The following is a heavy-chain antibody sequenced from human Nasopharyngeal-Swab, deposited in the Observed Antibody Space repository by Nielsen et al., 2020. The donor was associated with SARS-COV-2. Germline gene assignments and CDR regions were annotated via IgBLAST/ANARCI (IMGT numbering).Heavy chain of an antibody. Sequence: SVKVSCKASGGTFSSYAISWVRQAPGQGLEWMGRIIPIFGIANYAQKFQSRVTITADKSTSTAYMELSSLRSEDTAVYYCAREYCSGGSCYGNYGMDVWGQGTTVTVSS. CDR1: GGTFSSYA. D-gene: IGHD2-15*01. CDR2: IIPIFGIA. J-gene: IGHJ6*02. V-gene: IGHV1-69*04. CDR3: AREYCSGGSCYGNYGMDV.